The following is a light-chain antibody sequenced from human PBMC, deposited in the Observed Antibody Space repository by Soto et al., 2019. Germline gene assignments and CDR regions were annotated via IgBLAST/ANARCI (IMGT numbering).Light chain of an antibody. CDR1: QRISNL. CDR3: QQSYTTLWT. V-gene: IGKV1-39*01. J-gene: IGKJ1*01. Sequence: GGSVTITCRASQRISNLLNWYQQKPGKAPKLLIHTASSLQTGVPSRFTGSGSGTDFSLTINSLQHEDFATYYCQQSYTTLWTLGQGTKVDIK. CDR2: TAS.